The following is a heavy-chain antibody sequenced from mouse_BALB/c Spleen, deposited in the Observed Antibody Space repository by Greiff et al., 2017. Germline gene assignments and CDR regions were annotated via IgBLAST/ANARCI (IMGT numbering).Heavy chain of an antibody. CDR1: GFSLTGYG. CDR2: IWGDGST. Sequence: QVQLKESGPGLVAPSQSLSITCTVSGFSLTGYGVNWVRQPPGKGLEWLGMIWGDGSTDYNSALKSRLSISKDNSKSQVFLKMNSLQTDDTARYYCARENYGSSYAMYYWGQGTSVTVSS. D-gene: IGHD1-1*01. CDR3: ARENYGSSYAMYY. V-gene: IGHV2-6-7*01. J-gene: IGHJ4*01.